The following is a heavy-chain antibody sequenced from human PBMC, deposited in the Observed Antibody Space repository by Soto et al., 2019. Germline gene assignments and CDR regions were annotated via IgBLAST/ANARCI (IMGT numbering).Heavy chain of an antibody. CDR2: FSGGRDTT. D-gene: IGHD2-21*01. CDR3: AKATSATCTGSICYSFDY. Sequence: GGSLRLSCVASGFTFSGYAMNWVRQAPGQRLEWVATFSGGRDTTWHADSVKGRFTVSRDSSKNTLSLQMNSLRPEDTALYYCAKATSATCTGSICYSFDYWGQGTLVTVSS. J-gene: IGHJ4*02. CDR1: GFTFSGYA. V-gene: IGHV3-23*01.